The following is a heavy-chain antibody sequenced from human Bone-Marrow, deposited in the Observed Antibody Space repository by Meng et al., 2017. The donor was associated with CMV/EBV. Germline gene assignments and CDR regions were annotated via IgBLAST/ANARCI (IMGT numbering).Heavy chain of an antibody. CDR1: GYTFTGYF. CDR3: ARVDTAISGAFDI. Sequence: ASVKVSCKASGYTFTGYFMYWVRQAPGQGLEWMGWINPNSGGTNYAQKFQGRVTMTMDTSISTAYIELSRLTSDDTAVYYCARVDTAISGAFDIWGQGTMVTVSS. J-gene: IGHJ3*02. CDR2: INPNSGGT. V-gene: IGHV1-2*02. D-gene: IGHD5-18*01.